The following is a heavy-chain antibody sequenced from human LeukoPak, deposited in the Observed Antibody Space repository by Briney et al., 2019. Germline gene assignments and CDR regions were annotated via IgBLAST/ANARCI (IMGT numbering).Heavy chain of an antibody. Sequence: PGGSLRLSCAASGFTLSNYEMNWVRQAPGKGLEWISYITADGSMAYYAGSVKGRFTISRDNAKTSPYLQMTSLRADDTAVYYCARETIDCGGDCYDYWGQGTLATVSS. CDR2: ITADGSMA. V-gene: IGHV3-48*03. J-gene: IGHJ4*02. CDR1: GFTLSNYE. CDR3: ARETIDCGGDCYDY. D-gene: IGHD2-21*01.